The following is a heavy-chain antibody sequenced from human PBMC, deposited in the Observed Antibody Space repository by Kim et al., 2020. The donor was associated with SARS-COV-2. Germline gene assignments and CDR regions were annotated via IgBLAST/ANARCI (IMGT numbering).Heavy chain of an antibody. D-gene: IGHD5-12*01. Sequence: KPTLKNRVTISLDTSKNQFSLKLTSVTAADTAVYYCARNPLQHTSGYNDYWGHGTLVTVSS. J-gene: IGHJ4*01. V-gene: IGHV4-39*07. CDR3: ARNPLQHTSGYNDY.